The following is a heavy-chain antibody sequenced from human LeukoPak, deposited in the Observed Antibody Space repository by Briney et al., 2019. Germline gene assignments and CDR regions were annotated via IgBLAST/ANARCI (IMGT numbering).Heavy chain of an antibody. D-gene: IGHD6-19*01. V-gene: IGHV2-26*01. CDR1: GFSLSNPRMG. CDR3: ARSSGISNNWFDP. CDR2: IFSNDEK. J-gene: IGHJ5*02. Sequence: SGPTLVNPTETLTLTCTVSGFSLSNPRMGVSWIRQPPGKALEWLAHIFSNDEKSYSTSLKSRLTISKDTSKSQEVLTMTNMDPVDTATYYCARSSGISNNWFDPWGQGTLVTVSS.